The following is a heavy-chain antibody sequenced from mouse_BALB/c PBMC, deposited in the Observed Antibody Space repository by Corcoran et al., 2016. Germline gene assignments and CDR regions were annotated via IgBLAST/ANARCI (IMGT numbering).Heavy chain of an antibody. J-gene: IGHJ3*01. CDR1: GYTSTNYG. CDR3: ARRSLTFAY. CDR2: INTYTGEP. Sequence: QIQLVQSGPELKKPGETVKISCKASGYTSTNYGMNWVKQAPGKGLKWMGWINTYTGEPTYADDFKGRFAFSLETSASTAYLQINNLKNEDTATYFCARRSLTFAYWGQGTLVTVSA. V-gene: IGHV9-3-1*01.